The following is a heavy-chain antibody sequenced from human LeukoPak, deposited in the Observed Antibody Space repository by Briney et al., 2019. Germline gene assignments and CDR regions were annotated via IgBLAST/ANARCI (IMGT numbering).Heavy chain of an antibody. Sequence: QPGGSLRLSCAASGFTFSSYEMNWVRQAPGKGLEWVSYISSSGSTIYCADSVKGRFTISRDNAKNSLYLQMNSLRVEDTALYYCARAQTYGDSRLLLDYWGQGTLVTVSS. CDR1: GFTFSSYE. V-gene: IGHV3-48*03. J-gene: IGHJ4*02. CDR2: ISSSGSTI. CDR3: ARAQTYGDSRLLLDY. D-gene: IGHD4-17*01.